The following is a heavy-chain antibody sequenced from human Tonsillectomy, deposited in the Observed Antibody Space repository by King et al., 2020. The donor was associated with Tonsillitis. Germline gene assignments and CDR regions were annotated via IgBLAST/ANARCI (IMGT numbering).Heavy chain of an antibody. D-gene: IGHD5/OR15-5a*01. CDR1: GCSISSCDYY. J-gene: IGHJ4*02. CDR3: ARALDSVTPFDY. Sequence: VQLQESGPGLVKPSQTLSLTCTVSGCSISSCDYYWSWIRQPPGKGLEWIGYIYYSGSTNYNPSIKSRGTISVDTSTNQFSLKLSSVTAADTAVYYCARALDSVTPFDYWGQGTLVTVSS. V-gene: IGHV4-30-4*01. CDR2: IYYSGST.